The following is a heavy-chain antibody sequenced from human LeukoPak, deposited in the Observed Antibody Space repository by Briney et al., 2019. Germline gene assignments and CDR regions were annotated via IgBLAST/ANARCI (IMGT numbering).Heavy chain of an antibody. CDR2: ISSSGSTI. CDR3: ARDADDIVVVVAALDY. J-gene: IGHJ4*02. CDR1: GFTFSDYY. D-gene: IGHD2-15*01. Sequence: PGGSLRLSCAASGFTFSDYYVSWIRQAPGKGLEWVSYISSSGSTIYYADSVKGRFTISRDNAKNSLYLQMNSLRAEDTAVYYCARDADDIVVVVAALDYWGQGTLVTVSS. V-gene: IGHV3-11*01.